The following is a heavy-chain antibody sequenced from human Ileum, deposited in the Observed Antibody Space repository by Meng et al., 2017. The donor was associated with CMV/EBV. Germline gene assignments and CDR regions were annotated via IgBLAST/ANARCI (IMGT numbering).Heavy chain of an antibody. D-gene: IGHD2-2*01. V-gene: IGHV4-4*07. CDR1: DGSISSYY. CDR3: AREKSSCTSSTCYGVDS. Sequence: QEHVQESGRGLVKPSETLYLTCTVSDGSISSYYWSWIRQSAGKGLEWIGRIHTSGTTNYNPSLKSRVTLSLDTSKDQFSLKLTSVTAADTAVYYCAREKSSCTSSTCYGVDSWGQGTLVTVSS. J-gene: IGHJ4*02. CDR2: IHTSGTT.